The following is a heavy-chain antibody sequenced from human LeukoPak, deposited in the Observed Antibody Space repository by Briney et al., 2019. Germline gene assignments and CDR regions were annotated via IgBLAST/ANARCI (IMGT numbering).Heavy chain of an antibody. CDR2: IYYSGST. CDR1: TFGDYA. D-gene: IGHD4-17*01. J-gene: IGHJ4*02. V-gene: IGHV4-30-4*08. CDR3: ARALYSMTTVTTEYWFDY. Sequence: TFGDYAMSWFRQPPGKGLEWIGYIYYSGSTYYNPSLQSRVIISVDTSKNQFSLKLTSVTAADTAVYYCARALYSMTTVTTEYWFDYWGQGTLVTVSS.